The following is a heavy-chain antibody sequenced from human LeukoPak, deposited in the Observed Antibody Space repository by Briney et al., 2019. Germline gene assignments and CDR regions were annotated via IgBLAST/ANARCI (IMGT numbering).Heavy chain of an antibody. D-gene: IGHD1-26*01. CDR2: TPYDGANK. Sequence: GRSLRLSCAASGFTFSSYAMHWVRQAPGKGLEWVAFTPYDGANKYYADSVKGRFTISRDNSKNTLYLQMNSLRVEDTAVYYCAIRGGFRHWGQGTLVTVSS. V-gene: IGHV3-30*04. J-gene: IGHJ1*01. CDR1: GFTFSSYA. CDR3: AIRGGFRH.